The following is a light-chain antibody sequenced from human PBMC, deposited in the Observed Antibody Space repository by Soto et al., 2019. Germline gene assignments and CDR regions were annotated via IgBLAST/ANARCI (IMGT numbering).Light chain of an antibody. CDR1: SSDVGGYNY. V-gene: IGLV2-14*03. CDR3: SSYTSRSTWV. Sequence: QSALTQPASVSGSPGQSITISCTGTSSDVGGYNYVSWYQQHPGKAPKLMIYDVSNRPSGVSNRFSGSKSVNTASLTISGLQAEDEADYYCSSYTSRSTWVFGGGTKLTVL. J-gene: IGLJ2*01. CDR2: DVS.